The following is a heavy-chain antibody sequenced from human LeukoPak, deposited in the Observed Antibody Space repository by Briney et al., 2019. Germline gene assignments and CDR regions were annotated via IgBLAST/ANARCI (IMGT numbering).Heavy chain of an antibody. CDR3: AALRSGTIFGVVIIPYFDY. CDR1: GGSISSSSYY. J-gene: IGHJ4*02. Sequence: SETLSLTCTVSGGSISSSSYYWGWIRQPPGKGLEWIGSIYYSGSTYYNPSLKSRVTISVDTSKNQFSLKLSSVTAADTAVYYCAALRSGTIFGVVIIPYFDYWGQGTPVTVSS. CDR2: IYYSGST. V-gene: IGHV4-39*01. D-gene: IGHD3-3*01.